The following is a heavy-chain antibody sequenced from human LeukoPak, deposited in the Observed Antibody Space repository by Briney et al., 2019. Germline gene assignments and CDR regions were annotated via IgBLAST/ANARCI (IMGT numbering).Heavy chain of an antibody. CDR1: GFTFSTYN. J-gene: IGHJ6*04. CDR3: AELGITMIGGV. V-gene: IGHV3-21*01. D-gene: IGHD3-10*02. CDR2: ISSSSSYI. Sequence: GGSLRLSCAASGFTFSTYNMNWVRQAPGKGLEWVSSISSSSSYIYYADSMKGRFTISRDNAKNSLYLQMNSLRAEDTAVYYCAELGITMIGGVWGKGTTVTISS.